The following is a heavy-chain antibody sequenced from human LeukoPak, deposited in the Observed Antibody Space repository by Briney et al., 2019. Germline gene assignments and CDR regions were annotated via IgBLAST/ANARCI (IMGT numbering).Heavy chain of an antibody. CDR3: ARQWLVTYYFDY. J-gene: IGHJ4*02. CDR2: IYYSGST. Sequence: SETLSLTCTVSGGSISSYYWSWIRQPPGKGLEWIGYIYYSGSTNYNPSLKSRVTISVDTSKNQFSLKLSSVTAADTAVYYCARQWLVTYYFDYWGQGTLVSVSS. D-gene: IGHD6-19*01. V-gene: IGHV4-59*01. CDR1: GGSISSYY.